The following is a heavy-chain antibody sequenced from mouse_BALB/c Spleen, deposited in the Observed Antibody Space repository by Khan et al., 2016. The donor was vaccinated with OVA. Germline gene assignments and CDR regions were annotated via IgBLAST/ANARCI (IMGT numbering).Heavy chain of an antibody. CDR2: IWAGGST. Sequence: QVQLKQSGPGLVVLSQSLSITCTVYGYSLTRYGVYWVRQPPGKGLEWLGLIWAGGSTNYNWALKSILSISTDHSNSLVFLIMNSIQTDYTALYYCARSRYLARYWGQGTTLTVSS. CDR1: GYSLTRYG. CDR3: ARSRYLARY. D-gene: IGHD2-14*01. V-gene: IGHV2-9*02. J-gene: IGHJ2*01.